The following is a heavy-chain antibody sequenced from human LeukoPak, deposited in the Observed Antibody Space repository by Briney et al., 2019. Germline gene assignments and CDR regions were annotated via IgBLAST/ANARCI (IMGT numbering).Heavy chain of an antibody. Sequence: PGGSLRLSCAASGFTFSSYSMNWVRQAPGKGLEWVSSISSSSSYIYYADSVKGRFTIYRDNAKNSLYLQMNSLRAEDTAVYYCARDFLGGYFGPPDYWGQGTLVTVSS. D-gene: IGHD3-9*01. CDR3: ARDFLGGYFGPPDY. CDR2: ISSSSSYI. J-gene: IGHJ4*02. CDR1: GFTFSSYS. V-gene: IGHV3-21*01.